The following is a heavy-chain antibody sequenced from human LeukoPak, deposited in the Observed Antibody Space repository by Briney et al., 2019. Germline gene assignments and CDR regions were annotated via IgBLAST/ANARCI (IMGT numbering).Heavy chain of an antibody. CDR2: INHSGST. J-gene: IGHJ5*02. CDR1: GGSFSGYY. Sequence: SETLSLTCAVYGGSFSGYYWSWIRQPPGKGLEWIGEINHSGSTNYNPSLKSRVTTSVDTSKNQFSLKLSSVTAADTAVYYCARAYGSGRVDWFDPWGQGTLVTVSS. D-gene: IGHD3-10*01. V-gene: IGHV4-34*01. CDR3: ARAYGSGRVDWFDP.